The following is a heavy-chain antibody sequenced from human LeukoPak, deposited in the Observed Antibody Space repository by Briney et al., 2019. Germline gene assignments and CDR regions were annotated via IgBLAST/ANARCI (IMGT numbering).Heavy chain of an antibody. CDR1: GFNFVNYD. CDR2: IQYDGSKT. CDR3: ANKVFP. Sequence: SGESLRLSCAAPGFNFVNYDMHWVRQAPGKGLEWVGFIQYDGSKTQYVDSVKGRFTVSRDNRKNTVSLQMNSLRPEDTAIYSCANKVFPWGQGTLVIVSS. V-gene: IGHV3-30*02. D-gene: IGHD5/OR15-5a*01. J-gene: IGHJ4*02.